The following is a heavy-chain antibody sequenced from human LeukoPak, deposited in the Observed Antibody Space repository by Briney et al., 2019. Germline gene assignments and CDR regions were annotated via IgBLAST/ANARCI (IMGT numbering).Heavy chain of an antibody. J-gene: IGHJ4*02. Sequence: SETLSLTCSVSGDSISTYHWNWVRERPGKGLEWIGYMQSSGNSNYNPSLKSRVFMSVDTSKNQFVLNLMSVTAADTAVYYCARDKRHSYGRYFAHWGQGMLVSVSA. CDR3: ARDKRHSYGRYFAH. CDR1: GDSISTYH. D-gene: IGHD5-18*01. V-gene: IGHV4-59*01. CDR2: MQSSGNS.